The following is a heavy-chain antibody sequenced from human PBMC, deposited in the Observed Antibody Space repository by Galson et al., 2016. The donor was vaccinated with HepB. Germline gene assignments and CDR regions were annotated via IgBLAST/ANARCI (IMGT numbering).Heavy chain of an antibody. CDR2: IYHSGST. D-gene: IGHD2/OR15-2a*01. CDR1: GGSFNGYY. J-gene: IGHJ4*02. CDR3: ARQYWGGPSDY. V-gene: IGHV4-34*01. Sequence: ETLSLTCAVYGGSFNGYYWTWIRQPPGKGLEWIGEIYHSGSTNYDPSLKSRVTISLDTSKNQFSVKLTSVTAADTALYYCARQYWGGPSDYWGQGILVTVSS.